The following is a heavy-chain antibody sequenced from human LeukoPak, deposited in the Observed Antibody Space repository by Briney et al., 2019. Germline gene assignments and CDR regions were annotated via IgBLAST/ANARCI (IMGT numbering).Heavy chain of an antibody. CDR3: AREGIISTVVTPDAFDI. Sequence: SVKVSCKASGGTFSGYAISWVRQAPGQGLEWMGGIIPIFGTANYAQKFQGRVTITADESTSTAYMELSSLRSEDTAVYYCAREGIISTVVTPDAFDIWGQGTMVTVSS. V-gene: IGHV1-69*13. CDR2: IIPIFGTA. J-gene: IGHJ3*02. CDR1: GGTFSGYA. D-gene: IGHD4-23*01.